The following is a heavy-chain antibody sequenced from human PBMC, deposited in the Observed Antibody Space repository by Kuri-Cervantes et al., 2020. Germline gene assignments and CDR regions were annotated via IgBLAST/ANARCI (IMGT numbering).Heavy chain of an antibody. J-gene: IGHJ6*03. CDR1: GGSFSGYY. Sequence: GSLRLSCAVYGGSFSGYYWSWIRQPPGKGLEWIGEINHSGSTNYNPSLKSRVTISVDTSKNQFSLKLSSVTAADTAVYYCARDAYSYYYYYMDVWGKGTTVTVSS. CDR2: INHSGST. V-gene: IGHV4-34*01. CDR3: ARDAYSYYYYYMDV.